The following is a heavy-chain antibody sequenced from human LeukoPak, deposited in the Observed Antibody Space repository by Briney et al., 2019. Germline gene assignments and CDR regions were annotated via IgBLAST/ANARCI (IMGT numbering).Heavy chain of an antibody. CDR1: GGSFSGYY. J-gene: IGHJ6*03. CDR3: ARVGIAAAGTLWYYMDV. CDR2: INHSGST. D-gene: IGHD6-13*01. Sequence: SETLSLTCAVYGGSFSGYYWSRIRQPPGKGLEWIGEINHSGSTNYNPSLKSRVTISVDTSKNQFSLKLSSVTAADTAVYYCARVGIAAAGTLWYYMDVWGKGTTVTVSS. V-gene: IGHV4-34*01.